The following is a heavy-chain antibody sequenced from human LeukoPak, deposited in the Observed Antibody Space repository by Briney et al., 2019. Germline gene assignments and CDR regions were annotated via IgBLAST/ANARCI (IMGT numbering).Heavy chain of an antibody. J-gene: IGHJ4*02. CDR2: IYYSGST. D-gene: IGHD5-12*01. CDR3: ARAYSGYDGGDY. Sequence: RPSETLSLTCTVSGGSISSYYWSWIRQPPGKGLEWIGYIYYSGSTNYNPSLKSRVTISVDTSKNQFSLTLSSVTAADTAVYYCARAYSGYDGGDYWGQGTLVTVSS. CDR1: GGSISSYY. V-gene: IGHV4-59*01.